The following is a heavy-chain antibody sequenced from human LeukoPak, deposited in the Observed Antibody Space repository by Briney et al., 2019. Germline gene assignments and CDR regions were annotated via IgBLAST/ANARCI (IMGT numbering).Heavy chain of an antibody. Sequence: GASVKVSCKASGYTFTGYYIHWVRQAPGQGLEWMGWINPNSGGTNYAQKFQGRVTMTRDTSISTAYMELSRLRSDDTAVYYCARDSYYYYGMDVWGQGTTVTVSS. V-gene: IGHV1-2*02. CDR2: INPNSGGT. J-gene: IGHJ6*02. CDR3: ARDSYYYYGMDV. CDR1: GYTFTGYY.